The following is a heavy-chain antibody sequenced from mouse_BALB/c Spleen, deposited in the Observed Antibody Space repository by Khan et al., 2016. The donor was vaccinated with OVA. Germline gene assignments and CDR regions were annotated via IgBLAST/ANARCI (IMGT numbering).Heavy chain of an antibody. CDR1: GYTFTNYW. V-gene: IGHV1-74*01. CDR2: IDPSNGET. Sequence: QVQLKQSGPDLVRPGASVKMSCKASGYTFTNYWIHWVKQRPGQGLEWIGMIDPSNGETILNKKFNDKATLNVDKSSNTAYMQLSSLTSEDSAVYSCARHDYGGFTYWGQGTLVTVSA. J-gene: IGHJ3*01. D-gene: IGHD2-4*01. CDR3: ARHDYGGFTY.